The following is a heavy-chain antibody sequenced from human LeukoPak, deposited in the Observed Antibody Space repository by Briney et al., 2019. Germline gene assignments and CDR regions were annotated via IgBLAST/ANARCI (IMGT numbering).Heavy chain of an antibody. D-gene: IGHD1-14*01. CDR3: ARDRSSGGIYYYYYRDV. J-gene: IGHJ6*03. V-gene: IGHV1-18*01. Sequence: ASVKVSCKASGYTFTSYVISWVRQAPGQGLEWMGWISAYNGNTNYAQKLQGRVTMTTDTSTSTAYMELRSLRSDDTAVYYCARDRSSGGIYYYYYRDVWGKGTTVTVSS. CDR1: GYTFTSYV. CDR2: ISAYNGNT.